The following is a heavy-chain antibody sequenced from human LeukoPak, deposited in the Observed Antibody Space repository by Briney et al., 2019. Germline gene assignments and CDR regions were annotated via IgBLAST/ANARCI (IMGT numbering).Heavy chain of an antibody. CDR3: ARVWLRLGVFDY. Sequence: PSETLSLTCTVSGGSISSGDYYWSWIRQPPGKGLEWIGEINHSGSTNYNPSLKSRVTISVDTSKNQFSLKLSSVTAADTAVYYCARVWLRLGVFDYWGQGTLVTVPS. V-gene: IGHV4-39*07. D-gene: IGHD5-12*01. CDR1: GGSISSGDYY. CDR2: INHSGST. J-gene: IGHJ4*02.